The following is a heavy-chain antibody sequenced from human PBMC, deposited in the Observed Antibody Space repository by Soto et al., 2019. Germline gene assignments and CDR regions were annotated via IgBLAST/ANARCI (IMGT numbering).Heavy chain of an antibody. D-gene: IGHD3-16*01. CDR2: ISGSAGTT. Sequence: EVQLLESGGGLVRPGGSLRLSCAASGFTFSLFAMSWVRQAPGKGLEWVSGISGSAGTTYYTDSLKGRFTISRDNSKNTLYLQMNSLRAEDTAVYYCANWGKSGSDYWGQGTLVTVSS. V-gene: IGHV3-23*01. J-gene: IGHJ4*02. CDR3: ANWGKSGSDY. CDR1: GFTFSLFA.